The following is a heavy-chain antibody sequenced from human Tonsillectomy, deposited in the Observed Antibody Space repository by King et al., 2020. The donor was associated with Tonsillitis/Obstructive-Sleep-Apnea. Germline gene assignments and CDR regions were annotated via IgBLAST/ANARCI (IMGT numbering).Heavy chain of an antibody. Sequence: VQLVESGAGVKKPGESLKISCKGSDYTFTNYWIAWVRQMPGKGLEWMGIIYPSDSDTRYSPSFQGQVTISADKSISTAYLQWSSLKASDTAMYYCARSAVELATITIDYWGQGTLVTVSS. CDR2: IYPSDSDT. CDR3: ARSAVELATITIDY. V-gene: IGHV5-51*03. D-gene: IGHD5-24*01. CDR1: DYTFTNYW. J-gene: IGHJ4*02.